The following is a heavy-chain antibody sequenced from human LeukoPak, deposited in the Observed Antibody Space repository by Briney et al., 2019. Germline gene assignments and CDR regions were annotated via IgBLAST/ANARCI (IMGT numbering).Heavy chain of an antibody. D-gene: IGHD1-14*01. Sequence: GGSLRLSCAASGFTFNDYAMDWVRQAPGQGLEWASTISANGSTTYYADSVRGRFTISRDNAKNTLYLQMNSLRAEDTAVYYCAKGRSPYNIGFGHGGKGTLVAVPS. J-gene: IGHJ4*02. V-gene: IGHV3-23*01. CDR3: AKGRSPYNIGFGH. CDR2: ISANGSTT. CDR1: GFTFNDYA.